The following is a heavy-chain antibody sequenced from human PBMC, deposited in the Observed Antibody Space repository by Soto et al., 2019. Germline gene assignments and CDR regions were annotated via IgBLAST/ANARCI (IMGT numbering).Heavy chain of an antibody. V-gene: IGHV5-51*01. CDR2: IYPGDSKT. CDR3: ARAPLRGIVVAPPEAGSFDI. CDR1: GYTFPSLY. D-gene: IGHD2-15*01. Sequence: GESLKISCKASGYTFPSLYIGWVRQMPGKGLELMGIIYPGDSKTTYSPSFEGRVTISADKSINTAYLQWHNLRASDTAMYYCARAPLRGIVVAPPEAGSFDIWGQGTMVTVSS. J-gene: IGHJ3*02.